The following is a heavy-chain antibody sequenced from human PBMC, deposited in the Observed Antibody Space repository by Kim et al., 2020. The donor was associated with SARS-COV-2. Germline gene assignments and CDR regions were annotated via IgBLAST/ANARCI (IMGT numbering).Heavy chain of an antibody. Sequence: GGSLRLSCAASGFTFDDYAMHWVRQAPGNGLEWVSGISWNSGSIGYADSVKGRFTISRDNAKNSLYLQMNSLRAEDTALYYCAKDMEGIAVAGYFDYWG. D-gene: IGHD6-19*01. CDR2: ISWNSGSI. J-gene: IGHJ4*01. V-gene: IGHV3-9*01. CDR3: AKDMEGIAVAGYFDY. CDR1: GFTFDDYA.